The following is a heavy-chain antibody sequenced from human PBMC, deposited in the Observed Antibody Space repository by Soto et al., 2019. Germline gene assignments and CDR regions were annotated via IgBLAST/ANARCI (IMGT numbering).Heavy chain of an antibody. D-gene: IGHD4-17*01. Sequence: PGGFLRLSCAGSGFTVTNKDMSWIRQAPGKGLEWVSIIYGGGATYYTDSVKGRFTISRDSAKNSLYLQMNSLGAEDTAVYYCARDFAGHGDYSYYYAMDVWGQGTTVTVSS. CDR1: GFTVTNKD. CDR2: IYGGGAT. J-gene: IGHJ6*02. V-gene: IGHV3-66*01. CDR3: ARDFAGHGDYSYYYAMDV.